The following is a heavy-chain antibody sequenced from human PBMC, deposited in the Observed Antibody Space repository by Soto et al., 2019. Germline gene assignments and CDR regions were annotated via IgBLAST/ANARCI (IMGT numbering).Heavy chain of an antibody. CDR2: VSTGGTYL. D-gene: IGHD2-2*01. Sequence: GGSLRLSCVASGFSFRTHTLVWVRQAPGKGLEWVSYVSTGGTYLEYAHSVKGRFTISRDDAADSVFLQMNSLKGDDTAVYYCVKGGEDITSPYGMDVWGQGTTVTVSS. J-gene: IGHJ6*02. CDR1: GFSFRTHT. CDR3: VKGGEDITSPYGMDV. V-gene: IGHV3-21*06.